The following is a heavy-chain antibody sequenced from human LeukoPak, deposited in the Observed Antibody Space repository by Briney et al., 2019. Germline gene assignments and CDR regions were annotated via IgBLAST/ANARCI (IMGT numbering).Heavy chain of an antibody. CDR2: ISGDGVNT. J-gene: IGHJ6*03. CDR3: AKSFSAPVNYYYYMDV. D-gene: IGHD3-3*02. Sequence: GGSLRLSCASSGFTFSSYAMSWVRQAPGKGLEWVSGISGDGVNTYFADSVKGRFTISRDNSRNTLYLQMNSLRAEDTAVYYCAKSFSAPVNYYYYMDVWGKGATVTISS. CDR1: GFTFSSYA. V-gene: IGHV3-23*01.